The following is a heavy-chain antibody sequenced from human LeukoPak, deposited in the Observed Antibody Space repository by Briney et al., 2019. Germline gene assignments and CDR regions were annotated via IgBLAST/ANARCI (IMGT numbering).Heavy chain of an antibody. J-gene: IGHJ6*02. CDR3: ARALWSGPVYYGMDV. V-gene: IGHV3-53*01. Sequence: GGSLRLSCAASGFTVSSNYMSWVRQAPGKGLEWVSVIYSGGSTSYADSVKGRFTISRDNSKNTLYLQMNSLRAEDTAVYYCARALWSGPVYYGMDVWGQGTTVTVSS. CDR1: GFTVSSNY. CDR2: IYSGGST. D-gene: IGHD3-10*01.